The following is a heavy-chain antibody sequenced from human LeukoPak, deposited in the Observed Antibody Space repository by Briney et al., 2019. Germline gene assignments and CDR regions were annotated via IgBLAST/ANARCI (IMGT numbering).Heavy chain of an antibody. CDR2: IGPGGDT. D-gene: IGHD5-12*01. CDR1: GFTFSDYD. CDR3: ARDLGGYDTDY. Sequence: GGSLRLSCVASGFTFSDYDIRWVRQTSGKGLEWVSGIGPGGDTSYAGAVEGRFTISRDNAKNSLYLQMNSLRAEDTAVYYCARDLGGYDTDYWGQGTLVTVSS. J-gene: IGHJ4*02. V-gene: IGHV3-13*01.